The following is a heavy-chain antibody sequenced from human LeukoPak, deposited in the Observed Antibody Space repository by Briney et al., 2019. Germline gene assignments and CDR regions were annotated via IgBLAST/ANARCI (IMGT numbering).Heavy chain of an antibody. Sequence: SETLSLTCTVSGGSISSYYWTWIRQSAGKGLEWIGRIYNGGSTKYSPSLNSRVTISVDTSKNQFSLKLSSVTAADTAVYYCARRRLRYFDWLEGDYYYYYMDVWGKGTTVTISS. CDR3: ARRRLRYFDWLEGDYYYYYMDV. D-gene: IGHD3-9*01. CDR2: IYNGGST. V-gene: IGHV4-4*07. J-gene: IGHJ6*03. CDR1: GGSISSYY.